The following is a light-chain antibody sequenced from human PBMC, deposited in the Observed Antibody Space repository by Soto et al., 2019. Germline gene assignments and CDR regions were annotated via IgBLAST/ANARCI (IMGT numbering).Light chain of an antibody. CDR2: DAS. Sequence: DIQMTQSPSTLSASVGDRVTITCRASQSISGWLAWYQQKPGKAPNLLISDASSLESGVPSRFSGSGAGTYFTITISGLQPDDFATYYCQHYSSYSSFGQGTKLEIK. CDR1: QSISGW. J-gene: IGKJ2*01. V-gene: IGKV1-5*01. CDR3: QHYSSYSS.